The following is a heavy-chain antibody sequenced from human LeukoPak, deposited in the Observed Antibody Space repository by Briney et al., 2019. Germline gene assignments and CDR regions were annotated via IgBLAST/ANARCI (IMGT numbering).Heavy chain of an antibody. Sequence: GGSLRLSCATSGFTFTSYSMNWVRQAPGKGLEWLAYIGSRGTAIYYADSVQGRFTISRDNAKNSLFLQINRLRAEDTAVYYCTRDLRYNNYFDSWGQGTLVTVSS. D-gene: IGHD1-1*01. CDR1: GFTFTSYS. CDR3: TRDLRYNNYFDS. V-gene: IGHV3-48*01. J-gene: IGHJ4*02. CDR2: IGSRGTAI.